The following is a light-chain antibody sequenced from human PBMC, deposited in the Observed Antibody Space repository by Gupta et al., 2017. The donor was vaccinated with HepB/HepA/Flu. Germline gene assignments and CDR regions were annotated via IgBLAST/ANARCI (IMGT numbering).Light chain of an antibody. CDR1: SSDVGGYNY. V-gene: IGLV2-14*03. CDR3: SSYTSSSAL. J-gene: IGLJ2*01. CDR2: DVS. Sequence: QSALTQPASVSGSPGQSITISCTGTSSDVGGYNYVSWYQQHPGKAPKLIIYDVSNRPSGVSNRFSGSQSGNTASLTISGLQAEDEAYYYCSSYTSSSALFGGGTKLTVL.